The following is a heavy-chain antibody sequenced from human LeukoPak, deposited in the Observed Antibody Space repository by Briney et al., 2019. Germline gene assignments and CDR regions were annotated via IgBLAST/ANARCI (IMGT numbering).Heavy chain of an antibody. Sequence: SETLSLTCTVSGGSISSGGYYWSWIRQHPGKGLEWIGYIYYSGNTYYNPSLKSRVTISVDTSKNQFSLKLSSVTAADTAVYYCARDYHGSSSSYNWFDPWGQGTLVTVSS. V-gene: IGHV4-31*03. J-gene: IGHJ5*02. CDR2: IYYSGNT. CDR1: GGSISSGGYY. CDR3: ARDYHGSSSSYNWFDP. D-gene: IGHD6-6*01.